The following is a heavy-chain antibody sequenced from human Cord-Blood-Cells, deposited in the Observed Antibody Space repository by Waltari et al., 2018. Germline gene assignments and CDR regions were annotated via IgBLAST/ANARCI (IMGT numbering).Heavy chain of an antibody. D-gene: IGHD1-26*01. V-gene: IGHV4-38-2*01. Sequence: VQLQESGPGLVKPSETLSLTCAVSGYSISSGYYWGWIRQPPGKGLGWIGSIYQSGSTYSHPSRKIRGTISVGTAKNQFALKVRAVTAGDTAVYYCASGQWELRVYDYWGQGTLVTVSS. J-gene: IGHJ4*02. CDR2: IYQSGST. CDR3: ASGQWELRVYDY. CDR1: GYSISSGYY.